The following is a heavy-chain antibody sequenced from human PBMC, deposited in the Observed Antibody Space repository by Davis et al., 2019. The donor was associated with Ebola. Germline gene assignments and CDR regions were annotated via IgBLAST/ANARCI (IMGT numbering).Heavy chain of an antibody. D-gene: IGHD3-3*01. CDR3: ASGRSGVAADCDY. CDR2: ISAIKGKT. V-gene: IGHV1-18*01. CDR1: GYSFDSYG. J-gene: IGHJ4*02. Sequence: ASVKVSCKASGYSFDSYGVSWVRPAPGQGLEWMGWISAIKGKTNYAQKYQGRVIMTTDTSKTTAYMDLRSLGYDDTAVYCCASGRSGVAADCDYWGQGTLVTVSS.